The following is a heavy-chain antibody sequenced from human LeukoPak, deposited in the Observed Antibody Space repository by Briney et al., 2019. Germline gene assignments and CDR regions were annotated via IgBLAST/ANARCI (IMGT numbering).Heavy chain of an antibody. CDR3: ARLAQGGSKTYYLDY. CDR1: GYSISSGYY. V-gene: IGHV4-38-2*01. Sequence: SETLSLTCAVSGYSISSGYYWGWVRQPPRKGLGWIGSMYHSGSTYYNPSLKSRVTISLDTSKNQFSLKLSSVTAADTAVYYCARLAQGGSKTYYLDYWGQGTLVTVSS. CDR2: MYHSGST. J-gene: IGHJ4*02. D-gene: IGHD5-12*01.